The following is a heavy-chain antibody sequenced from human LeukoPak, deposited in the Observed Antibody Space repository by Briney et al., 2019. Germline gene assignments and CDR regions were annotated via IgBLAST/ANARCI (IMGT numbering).Heavy chain of an antibody. CDR2: IIPIFGTA. CDR1: GGTFSSYA. J-gene: IGHJ4*02. D-gene: IGHD3-22*01. V-gene: IGHV1-69*13. CDR3: ACTYYYDSSGYYPPYFDY. Sequence: GASVKVSCKASGGTFSSYAISWVRQAPGQGLEWMGGIIPIFGTANYAQKFQGRVTITADESTSTAYMELSSLRSEDTAVYYCACTYYYDSSGYYPPYFDYWGQGTLVTVSS.